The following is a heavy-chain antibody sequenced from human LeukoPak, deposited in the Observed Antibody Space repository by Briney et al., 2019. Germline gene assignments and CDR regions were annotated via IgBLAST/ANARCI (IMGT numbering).Heavy chain of an antibody. Sequence: PSETLSLTCTVSGGSISGSNYFWGWVRQPPGKGLEWIGEIYHSGSTNYNPSLKSRVTISVDKSKNQFSLKLSSVTAADTAVYYCARSGVGSAFDIWGQGTMVTVSS. J-gene: IGHJ3*02. CDR2: IYHSGST. V-gene: IGHV4-39*07. CDR1: GGSISGSNYF. D-gene: IGHD2-15*01. CDR3: ARSGVGSAFDI.